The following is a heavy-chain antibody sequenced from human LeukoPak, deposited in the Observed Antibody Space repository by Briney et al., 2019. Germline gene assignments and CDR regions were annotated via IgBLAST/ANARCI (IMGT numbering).Heavy chain of an antibody. D-gene: IGHD3-3*01. V-gene: IGHV3-30-3*01. J-gene: IGHJ4*02. CDR2: ISYDGSNK. CDR3: AKDDTTIFGVAYFDY. Sequence: GGSLRLSCAASGFTFSSYAMHWVRQAPGKGLEWVAVISYDGSNKYYADSVKGRFTISRDNSKNTLYLQMNSLRAEDTAVYYCAKDDTTIFGVAYFDYWGQGTLVTVSS. CDR1: GFTFSSYA.